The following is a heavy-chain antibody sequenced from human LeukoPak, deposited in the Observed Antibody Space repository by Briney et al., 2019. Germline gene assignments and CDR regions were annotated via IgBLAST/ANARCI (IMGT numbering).Heavy chain of an antibody. D-gene: IGHD3-9*01. J-gene: IGHJ4*02. V-gene: IGHV1-69*06. Sequence: GASVKVSCKASGGTFSSYAISWVRQAPGQGLEWMGGIIPIFGTANYAQKFLGRVTITADKSTSTAYMELSSLRSEDTAVYYCARAGTDYDILTGYWVYWGQGTLVTVSS. CDR3: ARAGTDYDILTGYWVY. CDR2: IIPIFGTA. CDR1: GGTFSSYA.